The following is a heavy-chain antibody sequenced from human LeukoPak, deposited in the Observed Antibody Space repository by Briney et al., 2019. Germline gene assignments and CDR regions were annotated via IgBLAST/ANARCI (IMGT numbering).Heavy chain of an antibody. J-gene: IGHJ4*02. V-gene: IGHV4-39*01. CDR2: IYYSGST. CDR1: GGSISSSSYY. D-gene: IGHD6-19*01. Sequence: SETLSFTCTVSGGSISSSSYYWGWIRQPPGQGLEWIGSIYYSGSTYYNPSLKSRVTISVDTSKNQFSLKLSSVTAADTAVYYCARHFGVQWLVLQPRIDYWGQGTLVTVSS. CDR3: ARHFGVQWLVLQPRIDY.